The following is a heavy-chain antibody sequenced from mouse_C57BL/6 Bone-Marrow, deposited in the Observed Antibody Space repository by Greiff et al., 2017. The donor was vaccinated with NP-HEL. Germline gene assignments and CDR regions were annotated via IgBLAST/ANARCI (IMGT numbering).Heavy chain of an antibody. Sequence: EVKLVESGGGLVKPGGSLKLSCAASGFTFSSYAMSWVRQTPEKRLEWVATISDGGSYTYYPDNVKGRFTISRDNAKNNLYLQMSHLKSEDTAMYYCARDLYYGNSGFAYWGQGTLVTVSA. CDR2: ISDGGSYT. D-gene: IGHD2-1*01. CDR3: ARDLYYGNSGFAY. J-gene: IGHJ3*01. V-gene: IGHV5-4*01. CDR1: GFTFSSYA.